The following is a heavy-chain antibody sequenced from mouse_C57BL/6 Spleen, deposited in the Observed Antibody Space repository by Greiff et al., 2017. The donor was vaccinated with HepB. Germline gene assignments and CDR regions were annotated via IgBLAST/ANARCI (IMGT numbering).Heavy chain of an antibody. Sequence: QVQLQQSGAELARPGASVKLSCKASGYTFTSYGISWVKQRTGQGLEWIGEIYPRSGNTYYNEKFKGKATLTADKSSSKAYMELRSLTSEDSAVYFCAREGLYYYGSSYVDYWGQGTTLTVSS. J-gene: IGHJ2*01. CDR2: IYPRSGNT. V-gene: IGHV1-81*01. D-gene: IGHD1-1*01. CDR1: GYTFTSYG. CDR3: AREGLYYYGSSYVDY.